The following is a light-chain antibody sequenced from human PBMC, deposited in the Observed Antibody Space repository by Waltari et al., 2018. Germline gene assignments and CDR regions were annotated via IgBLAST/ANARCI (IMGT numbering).Light chain of an antibody. CDR1: QSVSRN. J-gene: IGKJ2*01. V-gene: IGKV3-15*01. Sequence: EVVMTQSPATLSVSPGEGATLSCRASQSVSRNLAGYQQKPGQAPRLVMYGASTRATGTPARFSGSGSGTEFTLTISSLQSEDFAVYYCQQYHNWPYTFGQGTKLEIK. CDR3: QQYHNWPYT. CDR2: GAS.